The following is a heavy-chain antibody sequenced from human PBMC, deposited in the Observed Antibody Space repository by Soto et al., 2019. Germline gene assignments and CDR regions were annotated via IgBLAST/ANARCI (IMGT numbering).Heavy chain of an antibody. D-gene: IGHD2-2*01. V-gene: IGHV4-4*07. J-gene: IGHJ5*02. CDR3: ATGRAEVVPGAMDT. CDR2: VYPSGST. Sequence: QVQLQESGPGLVKPSETLSLSCTVSGGSFSSYYCNWVRKSAGRGLEWIGRVYPSGSTTYNTSLKSRLTMSVDTSKNQFSLRLTSVTAAAPAVYYCATGRAEVVPGAMDTWGRGTLVTVSS. CDR1: GGSFSSYY.